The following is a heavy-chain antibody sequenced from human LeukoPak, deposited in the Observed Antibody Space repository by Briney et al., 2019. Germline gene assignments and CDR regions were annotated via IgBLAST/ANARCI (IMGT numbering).Heavy chain of an antibody. V-gene: IGHV4-59*01. J-gene: IGHJ4*02. Sequence: KPSETLSLTSPVSGSSISSYYWSWTRQPPGKGVKWIGYIYYSGSTNYNPSLKSRVTISVDTSRNQFSLKLSSVTAAETPAFYSAREYSGSLDYSGAGKLVTVSS. CDR3: AREYSGSLDY. CDR2: IYYSGST. CDR1: GSSISSYY. D-gene: IGHD1-26*01.